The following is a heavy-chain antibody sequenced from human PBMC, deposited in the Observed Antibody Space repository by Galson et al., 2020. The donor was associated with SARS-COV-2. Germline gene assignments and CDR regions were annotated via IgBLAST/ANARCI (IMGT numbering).Heavy chain of an antibody. CDR1: GYSFTSHW. D-gene: IGHD2-2*01. J-gene: IGHJ4*02. CDR3: ARLGFFFGLPEYFADY. Sequence: GESLKISCQGSGYSFTSHWITWVRQMPGKGLEWMGRIDPSDSYTNYSPSFQGHVTISVDKSISTAYLQWSSLKASDTAMYYCARLGFFFGLPEYFADYWGQGTLVTVSS. CDR2: IDPSDSYT. V-gene: IGHV5-10-1*01.